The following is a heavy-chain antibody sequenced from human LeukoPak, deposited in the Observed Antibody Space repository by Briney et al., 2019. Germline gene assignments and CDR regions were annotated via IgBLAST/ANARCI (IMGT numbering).Heavy chain of an antibody. CDR2: INTDGSST. V-gene: IGHV3-74*01. CDR1: GFTFSSYW. Sequence: PGGSLRLSCAASGFTFSSYWMHWVRQAPGKGLVWVSRINTDGSSTSYADSVKGRFTISRDNAKNTLYLQMNSLRAEDTAVYYCARESDKVGFDFDYWGQGTLVTVSS. J-gene: IGHJ4*02. D-gene: IGHD2-21*01. CDR3: ARESDKVGFDFDY.